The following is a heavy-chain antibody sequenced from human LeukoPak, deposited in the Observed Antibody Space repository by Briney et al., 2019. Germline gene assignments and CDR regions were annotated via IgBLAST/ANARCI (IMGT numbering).Heavy chain of an antibody. D-gene: IGHD3-10*01. CDR3: TTWLRNYYGSGNYYSDF. CDR1: GFTFINAW. V-gene: IGHV3-15*01. Sequence: PGGSLRLSCATSGFTFINAWMTWVRQAPGKGLEWVGHVKSKTDGGTTDYGAPVKGRFTISRDDSKNTAFLQMNSLKTEDTAVYYCTTWLRNYYGSGNYYSDFWGQGTLVTVSS. J-gene: IGHJ4*02. CDR2: VKSKTDGGTT.